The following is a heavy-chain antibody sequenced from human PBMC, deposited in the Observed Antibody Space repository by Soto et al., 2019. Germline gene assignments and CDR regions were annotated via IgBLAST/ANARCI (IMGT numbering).Heavy chain of an antibody. V-gene: IGHV3-74*01. D-gene: IGHD3-9*01. Sequence: GGSLRLSCAASGFTFSTYAMSWVRQAPGSGLVWVSRLNSDGTDTDYADSVKGRFTISRDTAKDTLYLQMNSLRTEDTAVYYCARELTAFGMDVWGQGTTVTVSS. CDR1: GFTFSTYA. CDR3: ARELTAFGMDV. J-gene: IGHJ6*02. CDR2: LNSDGTDT.